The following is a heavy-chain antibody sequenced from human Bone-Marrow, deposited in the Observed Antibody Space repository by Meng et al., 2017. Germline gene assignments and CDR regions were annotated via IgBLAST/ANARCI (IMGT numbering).Heavy chain of an antibody. CDR1: GYSFTNYW. V-gene: IGHV5-51*01. J-gene: IGHJ5*02. D-gene: IGHD4-17*01. Sequence: GESLKISCKGSGYSFTNYWIGWVRQMPGKGLEWMGIVYPGDSDTRYSPSFQGQVTMSADKSISTAYLQWRSLKASDTAMYYCARRETDYGDYEGFDPWGQGTLVTVSS. CDR2: VYPGDSDT. CDR3: ARRETDYGDYEGFDP.